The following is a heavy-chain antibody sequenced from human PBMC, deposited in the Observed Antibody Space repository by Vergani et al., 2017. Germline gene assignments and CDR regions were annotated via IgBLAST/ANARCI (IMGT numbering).Heavy chain of an antibody. J-gene: IGHJ4*02. V-gene: IGHV3-48*04. CDR3: AGFFEEFVGVRAYYFDY. Sequence: EVQLVESGGGLVQPGGSLRLSCAASGFTFSSYSMNWVRQAPGKGLEWVSYISSSSSTIYYADSVKGRFTISRDNAKNSLYLQMNSLRAEDTAVYYGAGFFEEFVGVRAYYFDYWGQGTLVTVSS. CDR1: GFTFSSYS. CDR2: ISSSSSTI. D-gene: IGHD3-16*01.